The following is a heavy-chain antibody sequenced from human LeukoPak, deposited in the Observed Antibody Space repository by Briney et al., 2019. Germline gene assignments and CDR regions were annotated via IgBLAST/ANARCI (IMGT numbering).Heavy chain of an antibody. J-gene: IGHJ4*02. D-gene: IGHD3-3*01. CDR2: IYTSGST. CDR1: GGSISSYY. V-gene: IGHV4-4*07. Sequence: PSETLSLTCTGSGGSISSYYWRWIRQPAGKGLEWIGRIYTSGSTNYNPSLKSRVTMSVDTSKNQFSLKLSSVTAADTAVYYCARDAPTIFGVRYFDYWGQGTLVTVSS. CDR3: ARDAPTIFGVRYFDY.